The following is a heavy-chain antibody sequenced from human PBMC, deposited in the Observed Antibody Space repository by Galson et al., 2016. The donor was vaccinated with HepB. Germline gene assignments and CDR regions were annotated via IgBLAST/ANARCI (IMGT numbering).Heavy chain of an antibody. CDR2: IKQDGSEK. J-gene: IGHJ4*02. Sequence: SLRLSCAASGFSFSNYWMSWVCQAPGTGLEWVANIKQDGSEKNYVDSVKGRFTISRDNTKNSLYLQMTSLRAEDTAGYYCAKDFGWDGPWTGHWGQGTLVTVSS. CDR3: AKDFGWDGPWTGH. D-gene: IGHD1-26*01. V-gene: IGHV3-7*03. CDR1: GFSFSNYW.